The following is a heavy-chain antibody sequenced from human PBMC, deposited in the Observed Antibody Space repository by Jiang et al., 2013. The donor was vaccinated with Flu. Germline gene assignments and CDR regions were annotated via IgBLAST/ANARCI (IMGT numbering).Heavy chain of an antibody. CDR3: ARPVELGPPLDY. V-gene: IGHV4-59*01. Sequence: GSGLVKPSETLSLTCTVSGGSISSYYWSWIRQPPGKGLEWIGYIYYSGSTNYNPSLKSRVTISVDTSKNQFSLKLSSVTAADTAVYYCARPVELGPPLDYWGQGTLVTVSS. CDR1: GGSISSYY. J-gene: IGHJ4*02. D-gene: IGHD1-26*01. CDR2: IYYSGST.